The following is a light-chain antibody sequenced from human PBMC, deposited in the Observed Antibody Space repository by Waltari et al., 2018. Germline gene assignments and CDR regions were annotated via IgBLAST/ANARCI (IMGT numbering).Light chain of an antibody. CDR1: QSIGYW. J-gene: IGKJ2*01. CDR2: KAS. Sequence: DIQMTQSPSTLSASVGDRVTITCRASQSIGYWLAWYQQKPGKAPKLLIQKASSLQGGIPSRFGGSGSGTEFTRTISSLQPDDSATYHCQQYSSESYTFGQGTKLEIK. CDR3: QQYSSESYT. V-gene: IGKV1-5*03.